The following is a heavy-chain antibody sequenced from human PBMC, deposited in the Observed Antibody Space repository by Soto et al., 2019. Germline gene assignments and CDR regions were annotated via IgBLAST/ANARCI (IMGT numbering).Heavy chain of an antibody. CDR3: AREGPGDYCSSTSCYGPYYYYYGMAV. Sequence: SETLSLTCTVSGGSISSGDYYWSWIRQPPGKGLEWIGYIYYSGSTYYNPSLKSRVTISVDTSKNQFSLKLSSVTAADTAVYYCAREGPGDYCSSTSCYGPYYYYYGMAVWGQGNTVTVSS. D-gene: IGHD2-2*01. CDR2: IYYSGST. V-gene: IGHV4-30-4*01. J-gene: IGHJ6*02. CDR1: GGSISSGDYY.